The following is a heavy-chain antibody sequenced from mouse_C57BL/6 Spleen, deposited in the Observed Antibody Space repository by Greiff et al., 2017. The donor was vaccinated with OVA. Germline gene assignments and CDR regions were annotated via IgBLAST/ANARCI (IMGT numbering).Heavy chain of an antibody. CDR2: IDPSDSYT. J-gene: IGHJ4*01. Sequence: QVQLQQPGAELVRPGTSVKLSCKASGYTFTSYWMHWVKQRPGQGLEWIGVIDPSDSYTNYNQKFKGKATLTVDTSSSTAYMQLSSLTSEDSAVYYFARRGNPSAMDYWGQGTSVTVSS. CDR3: ARRGNPSAMDY. D-gene: IGHD2-1*01. CDR1: GYTFTSYW. V-gene: IGHV1-59*01.